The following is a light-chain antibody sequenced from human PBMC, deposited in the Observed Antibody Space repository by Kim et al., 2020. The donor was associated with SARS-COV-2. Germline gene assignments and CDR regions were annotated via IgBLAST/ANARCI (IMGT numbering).Light chain of an antibody. Sequence: SASVGYRVTITCRASQNISTWLAWYQQKPGKAPNLLIYDASSLDDWVPSRFSGSGSGTEFTLTITGLQPDDFATYFCQQYDSHFYTFGQGTKLEI. J-gene: IGKJ2*01. V-gene: IGKV1-5*01. CDR1: QNISTW. CDR2: DAS. CDR3: QQYDSHFYT.